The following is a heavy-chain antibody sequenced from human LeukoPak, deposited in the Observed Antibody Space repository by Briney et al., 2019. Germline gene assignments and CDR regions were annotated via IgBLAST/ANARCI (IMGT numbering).Heavy chain of an antibody. V-gene: IGHV3-53*01. J-gene: IGHJ6*03. CDR2: IYSGGST. CDR1: GFTVSSNY. Sequence: GGSLRLSCAASGFTVSSNYMSWVRQAPGKGLEWVSVIYSGGSTYYADSVKGRFTISRDNAKNSLYLQMNSLRGEDTAVYYCARGSGYYYYYYMDVWGKGTTATISS. D-gene: IGHD6-25*01. CDR3: ARGSGYYYYYYMDV.